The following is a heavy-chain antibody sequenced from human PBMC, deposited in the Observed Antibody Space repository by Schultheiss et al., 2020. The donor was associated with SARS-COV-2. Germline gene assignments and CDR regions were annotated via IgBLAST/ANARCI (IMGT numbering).Heavy chain of an antibody. J-gene: IGHJ3*02. CDR3: AKDRDAFDI. CDR1: GFTFDDYA. Sequence: GGSLRLSCAASGFTFDDYAMHWVRQAPGKGLEWVSAISGSGGSTYYADSVKGRFTISRDNSKNTLYLQMNSLRAEDTAVYYCAKDRDAFDIWGQGTMVTVSS. V-gene: IGHV3-23*01. CDR2: ISGSGGST.